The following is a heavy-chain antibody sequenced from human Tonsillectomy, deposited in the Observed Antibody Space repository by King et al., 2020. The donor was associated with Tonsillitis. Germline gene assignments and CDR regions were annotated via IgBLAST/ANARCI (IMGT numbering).Heavy chain of an antibody. CDR3: AKDVYGGNPGPLDY. Sequence: VQLVESGGGLVQPGGSLRLSCAASGFTFSSYAMSWVRQAPGKGLEWVSGIRGSGGSTNYADSVKGRFTISRDNSKNTLYLQMNSLRAEDTAIYYCAKDVYGGNPGPLDYWGQGTLITVSS. CDR2: IRGSGGST. J-gene: IGHJ4*02. CDR1: GFTFSSYA. V-gene: IGHV3-23*04. D-gene: IGHD4-23*01.